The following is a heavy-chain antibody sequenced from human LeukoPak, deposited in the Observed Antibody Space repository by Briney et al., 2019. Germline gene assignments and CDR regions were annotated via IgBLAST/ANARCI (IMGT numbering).Heavy chain of an antibody. CDR1: GGTFSSYA. V-gene: IGHV1-69*13. J-gene: IGHJ4*02. D-gene: IGHD2-21*02. Sequence: GASVKVSCKASGGTFSSYAISWVRQATGQGLEWMGGIIPIFGTANYAQKLQGRVTITADESTSTAYMELSSLRSEDTAVYYCARDGAWCGGDCYSARRFDYWGQGTLVTVSS. CDR3: ARDGAWCGGDCYSARRFDY. CDR2: IIPIFGTA.